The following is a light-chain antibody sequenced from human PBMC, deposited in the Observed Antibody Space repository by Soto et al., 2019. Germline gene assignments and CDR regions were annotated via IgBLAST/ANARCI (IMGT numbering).Light chain of an antibody. CDR3: MQSKQLPPRT. CDR1: QSLLHSDGKTY. J-gene: IGKJ5*01. V-gene: IGKV2D-29*01. CDR2: EVS. Sequence: DIVMTQTPLSLSVTPGQPASISCKSSQSLLHSDGKTYLYWYLQKPGQPPQLLIYEVSNRCAGVAEGFAGGGSGTDFTLQISRVEAADVGVFYCMQSKQLPPRTFGQGTRLEIK.